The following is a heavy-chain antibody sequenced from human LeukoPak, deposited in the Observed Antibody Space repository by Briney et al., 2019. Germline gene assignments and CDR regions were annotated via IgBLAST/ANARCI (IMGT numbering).Heavy chain of an antibody. CDR3: AKGSGSGWYGVDY. D-gene: IGHD6-19*01. CDR1: GFTFDNYP. CDR2: ISWDSGTT. Sequence: GGSLRLSCAASGFTFDNYPMHWVRQALGKGLEWVSSISWDSGTTDYADSVKGRFTVSRDNAKNSLYLQMNSLRTEDMALYYCAKGSGSGWYGVDYWGQGTLVTVSS. J-gene: IGHJ4*02. V-gene: IGHV3-9*03.